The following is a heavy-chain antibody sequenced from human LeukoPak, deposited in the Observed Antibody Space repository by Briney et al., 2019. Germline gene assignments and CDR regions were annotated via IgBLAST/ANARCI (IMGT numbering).Heavy chain of an antibody. V-gene: IGHV1-2*02. CDR1: GFTFTGYF. J-gene: IGHJ4*02. Sequence: GASVKVSCKASGFTFTGYFIHWVRQAPGQGLQWMGWINPNNGDTNYAQKFHDRVTMTRDTSIRTAYMEVSRLRSDDTAAYYCARSPDILTGENFDYWGQGTLVTVSS. D-gene: IGHD3-9*01. CDR3: ARSPDILTGENFDY. CDR2: INPNNGDT.